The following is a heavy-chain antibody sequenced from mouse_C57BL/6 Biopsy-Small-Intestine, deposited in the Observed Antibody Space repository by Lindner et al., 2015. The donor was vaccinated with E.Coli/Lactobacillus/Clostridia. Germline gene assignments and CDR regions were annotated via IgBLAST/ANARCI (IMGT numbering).Heavy chain of an antibody. V-gene: IGHV1-14*01. CDR2: ISAYNGNT. CDR1: GGTFSSYA. Sequence: SVKVSCKASGGTFSSYAISWVRQAPGQGPEWMGWISAYNGNTNYAQKLQGRVTMTTDTSTSTAYMELRSLRSDDTAVYYCARPYQHYDAFDIWGQGTMVTVSS. J-gene: IGHJ3*01. D-gene: IGHD2-3*01. CDR3: ARPYQHYDAFDI.